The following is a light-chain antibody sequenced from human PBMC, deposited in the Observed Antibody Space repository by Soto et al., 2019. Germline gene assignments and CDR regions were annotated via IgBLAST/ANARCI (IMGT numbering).Light chain of an antibody. CDR1: SSDVGGYNY. CDR2: EVS. CDR3: SSYTSSSTLV. V-gene: IGLV2-14*01. J-gene: IGLJ1*01. Sequence: QSALTQPASVSGSPGQSITISCTGTSSDVGGYNYVSWYQQHPGKAPKLMIYEVSNRPSGVSNRFSGSKSGNTASLTISGLQAEDEADYYCSSYTSSSTLVFGPGTTLTVL.